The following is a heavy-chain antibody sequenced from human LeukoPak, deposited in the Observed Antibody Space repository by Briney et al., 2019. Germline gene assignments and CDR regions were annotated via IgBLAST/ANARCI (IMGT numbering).Heavy chain of an antibody. CDR2: VSYDGNKK. CDR1: GFTFSSYG. Sequence: GGSLRLSCAASGFTFSSYGMNWVRQTPGKGLEWEAVVSYDGNKKYYADSVKGRFTISRDNSKSTLDLQMNSLRAEDTAVYYCAKDLQASTLLYYFDYWGQGTLVTVSS. CDR3: AKDLQASTLLYYFDY. D-gene: IGHD1-26*01. J-gene: IGHJ4*02. V-gene: IGHV3-30*18.